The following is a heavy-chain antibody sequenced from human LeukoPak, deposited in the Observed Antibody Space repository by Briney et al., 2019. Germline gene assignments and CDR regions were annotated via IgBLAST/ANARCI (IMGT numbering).Heavy chain of an antibody. CDR2: IRGKANSYAT. D-gene: IGHD6-19*01. Sequence: PGGSLKLSCAASGFTFSGSAMHWVRQASGKGLEWIGRIRGKANSYATAYAASLKGRFTISRDDSQNTAYLQMNSLKTEDTAVYYCTTVAGDYYYYGMDVWGQGTTVTVSS. J-gene: IGHJ6*02. V-gene: IGHV3-73*01. CDR1: GFTFSGSA. CDR3: TTVAGDYYYYGMDV.